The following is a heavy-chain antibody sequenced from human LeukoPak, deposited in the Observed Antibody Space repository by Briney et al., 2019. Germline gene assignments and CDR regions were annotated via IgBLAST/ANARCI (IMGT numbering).Heavy chain of an antibody. V-gene: IGHV3-53*01. CDR1: GFTVSSNY. CDR2: IYSGGST. J-gene: IGHJ4*02. Sequence: GGSLRLSCAASGFTVSSNYMSWVRQAPGKGLEWVSVIYSGGSTYYADSVKGRFTISRDNSKNTLYLQMNSLRAEDTAAYYCARCYDSSALMLTYWGQGTLVTVSS. D-gene: IGHD3-22*01. CDR3: ARCYDSSALMLTY.